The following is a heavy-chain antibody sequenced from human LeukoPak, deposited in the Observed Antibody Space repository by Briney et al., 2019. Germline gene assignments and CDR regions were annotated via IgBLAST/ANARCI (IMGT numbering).Heavy chain of an antibody. CDR2: ISYDGSNK. D-gene: IGHD2-8*01. Sequence: PGGSLRLSCAASGFTFSSYAMHWVRQAPGKGLEWVAVISYDGSNKYYADSVKGRFTISRDNSKNTLYLQMNSLRAEDTAVYYCAKGYCTNGVCPPFDYWGQGTLVTVSS. CDR1: GFTFSSYA. V-gene: IGHV3-30-3*01. J-gene: IGHJ4*02. CDR3: AKGYCTNGVCPPFDY.